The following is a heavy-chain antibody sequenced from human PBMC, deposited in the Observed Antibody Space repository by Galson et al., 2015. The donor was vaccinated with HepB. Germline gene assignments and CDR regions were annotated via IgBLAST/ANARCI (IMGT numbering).Heavy chain of an antibody. D-gene: IGHD3-10*01. CDR3: ASGIGVGELSFDP. Sequence: SLRLSCAASGFTFSTHWMTWVRQAPGKGLEWVANIKQDGSEKHFVGSVEGRFTISRGNAKNSLYLQMNSLRAEDTAVYYCASGIGVGELSFDPWDHGTLVTVSS. CDR1: GFTFSTHW. CDR2: IKQDGSEK. J-gene: IGHJ5*02. V-gene: IGHV3-7*01.